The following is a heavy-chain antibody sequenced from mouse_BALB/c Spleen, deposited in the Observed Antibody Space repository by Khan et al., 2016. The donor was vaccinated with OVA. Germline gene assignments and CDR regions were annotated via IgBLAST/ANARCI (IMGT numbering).Heavy chain of an antibody. CDR2: ISSGGDYT. D-gene: IGHD4-1*01. Sequence: EVELVESGGDLVKPGGSLKLSCAASGFSFSSYSMSWVRQTPDKRLEWVATISSGGDYTYYPDIVTGRFTISRDNAKNTLYLQMSSLKSEDTAMYYCESHLTGSFTYWGQGTLVTVSA. V-gene: IGHV5-6*01. CDR1: GFSFSSYS. J-gene: IGHJ3*01. CDR3: ESHLTGSFTY.